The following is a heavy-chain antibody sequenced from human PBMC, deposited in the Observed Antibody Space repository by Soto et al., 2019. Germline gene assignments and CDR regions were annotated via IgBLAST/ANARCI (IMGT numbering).Heavy chain of an antibody. D-gene: IGHD6-19*01. CDR2: ISWNSGSI. V-gene: IGHV3-9*01. CDR1: GFTFDEYG. Sequence: EVQLVESGGGLVQPGRSLRLSCAASGFTFDEYGMHWVRQAPGKGLEWVSGISWNSGSIGYADSVKGRFTISRDNAKNFLYLQMNSRRAEDTALYYCAKDKGSSGWYAFDYWAQEPLVPVSS. CDR3: AKDKGSSGWYAFDY. J-gene: IGHJ4*02.